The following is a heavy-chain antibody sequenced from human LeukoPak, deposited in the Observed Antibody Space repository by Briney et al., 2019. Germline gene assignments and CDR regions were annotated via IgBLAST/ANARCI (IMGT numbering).Heavy chain of an antibody. CDR2: ISSSSSYI. D-gene: IGHD3-22*01. Sequence: PGGSLRLSCAASGFTFSSYSMNWVRQAPGKGLEWVSSISSSSSYIYYADSVKGRFTISRDNAKNSLYLQMNSLRAEDTAAYYCAAHSSGVYYYYMDVWGKGTTVTVSS. CDR3: AAHSSGVYYYYMDV. CDR1: GFTFSSYS. J-gene: IGHJ6*03. V-gene: IGHV3-21*01.